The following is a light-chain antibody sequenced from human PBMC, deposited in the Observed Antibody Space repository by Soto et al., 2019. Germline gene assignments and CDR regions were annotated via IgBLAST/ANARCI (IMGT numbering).Light chain of an antibody. CDR3: AAWDVSQNGPV. CDR2: SDD. J-gene: IGLJ2*01. Sequence: QSVLTQPPSASGTPGQRVTISCSGSNSNIGSYSVNWYRHLPGTAPKLLVFSDDQRPSGVPDRFSGSKSGPSASLAISGLQSEDWADYCCAAWDVSQNGPVFGEGTKLTVL. CDR1: NSNIGSYS. V-gene: IGLV1-44*01.